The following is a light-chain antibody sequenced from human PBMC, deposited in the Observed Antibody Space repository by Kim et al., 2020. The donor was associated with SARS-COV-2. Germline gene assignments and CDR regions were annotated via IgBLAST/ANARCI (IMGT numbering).Light chain of an antibody. V-gene: IGLV3-1*01. Sequence: SVSPGQTASITCSGDKLGNKYVCWYQKKPGQSPVLVMYEDSKRPSGIPERFFGSNSGNTATLIISGTQAMDEADYYCQAWDSSTAVFGGGTQLTVL. J-gene: IGLJ2*01. CDR3: QAWDSSTAV. CDR2: EDS. CDR1: KLGNKY.